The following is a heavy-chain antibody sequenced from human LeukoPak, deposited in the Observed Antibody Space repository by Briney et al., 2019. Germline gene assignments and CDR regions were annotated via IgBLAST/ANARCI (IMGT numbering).Heavy chain of an antibody. Sequence: PGASLRLSCGASGFTFTSYTMNWVRQAPGKGLQWVSYISSSGSTIYYAASENGRFTISRDNVKNSLYLQMNSLRDGDTAVYYGARGDRDGYNYLFDYWGQGTQVTVSS. CDR1: GFTFTSYT. CDR3: ARGDRDGYNYLFDY. D-gene: IGHD5-24*01. CDR2: ISSSGSTI. V-gene: IGHV3-48*02. J-gene: IGHJ4*02.